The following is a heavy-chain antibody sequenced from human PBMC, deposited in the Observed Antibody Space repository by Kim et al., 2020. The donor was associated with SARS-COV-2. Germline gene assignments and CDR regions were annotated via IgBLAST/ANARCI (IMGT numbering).Heavy chain of an antibody. CDR1: GGSISSYY. J-gene: IGHJ3*02. CDR2: IYYSGST. V-gene: IGHV4-59*01. CDR3: ARRTYYYDSIRLDAFDI. Sequence: SETLSLTCTVSGGSISSYYWSWIRQPPGKGLEWIGYIYYSGSTNYNPSLKSRVTISVDTSKNQFSLKLSSVTAADTAVYYCARRTYYYDSIRLDAFDIWG. D-gene: IGHD3-22*01.